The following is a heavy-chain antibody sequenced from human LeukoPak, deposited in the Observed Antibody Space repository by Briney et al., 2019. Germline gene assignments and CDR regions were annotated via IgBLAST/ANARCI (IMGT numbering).Heavy chain of an antibody. V-gene: IGHV1-69*01. CDR1: GGTFSSYA. Sequence: ASVTVSCKASGGTFSSYAISWVRQAPGQGLEWMGGIIPIFGTANYALKFQGRVTITADESTSTAYMELSSLRSEDTAVYYCARDVTDNWFDPWGQGTLVTVSS. CDR3: ARDVTDNWFDP. J-gene: IGHJ5*02. D-gene: IGHD3-16*01. CDR2: IIPIFGTA.